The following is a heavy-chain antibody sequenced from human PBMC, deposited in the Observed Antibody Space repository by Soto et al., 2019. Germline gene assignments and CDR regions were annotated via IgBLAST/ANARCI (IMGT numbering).Heavy chain of an antibody. V-gene: IGHV4-59*08. CDR2: IYYSGST. CDR3: ARQVAVAGTDY. D-gene: IGHD6-19*01. Sequence: SETLSLTCTVSGXSISSYYWSWIRQPPGKGLEWIGYIYYSGSTNYNPSLKSRVTISVDTSKNQFSLKLSSVTAADTAVYYCARQVAVAGTDYWGQGTLVTVSS. J-gene: IGHJ4*02. CDR1: GXSISSYY.